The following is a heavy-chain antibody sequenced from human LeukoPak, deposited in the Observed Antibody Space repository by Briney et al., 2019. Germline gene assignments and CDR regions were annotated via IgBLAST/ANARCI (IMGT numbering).Heavy chain of an antibody. J-gene: IGHJ4*02. CDR3: AKDGEQQLVTYYFDY. CDR2: ISWNSGSI. V-gene: IGHV3-9*01. D-gene: IGHD6-13*01. Sequence: GGSLRLSCAASGFTFDDYAMHWVRQAPGKGLEWVSGISWNSGSIGYADSVKGRFTISRDNAKNSLYLQMNSLRAEDTALYYCAKDGEQQLVTYYFDYWGQGTLVTVSS. CDR1: GFTFDDYA.